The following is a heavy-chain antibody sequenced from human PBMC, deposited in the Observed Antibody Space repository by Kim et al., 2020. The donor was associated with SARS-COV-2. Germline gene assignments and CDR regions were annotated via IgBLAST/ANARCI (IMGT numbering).Heavy chain of an antibody. D-gene: IGHD2-15*01. Sequence: GGSLRLSCAASGFTFSSYAMHWVRQAPGKGLEWVAVISYDGSNKYYADSVKGRFTISRDNSKNTLYLQMNSLRAEDTAVYYCARGEVVRFVFTAPLYYYYGMDVWGQGTTVTVS. J-gene: IGHJ6*02. CDR3: ARGEVVRFVFTAPLYYYYGMDV. CDR1: GFTFSSYA. V-gene: IGHV3-30*04. CDR2: ISYDGSNK.